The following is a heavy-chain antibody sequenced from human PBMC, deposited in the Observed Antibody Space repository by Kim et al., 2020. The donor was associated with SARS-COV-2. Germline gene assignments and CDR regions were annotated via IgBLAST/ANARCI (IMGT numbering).Heavy chain of an antibody. V-gene: IGHV4-59*13. CDR2: IYYSGST. D-gene: IGHD2-21*01. Sequence: SETLSLTCTVSGGSISSYYWSWIRQPPGKGLEWIGYIYYSGSTNYNPSLKSRVTISVDTSKNQFSLKLSSVTAADTAVYYCARGRWSHSRAWVFDYWGQGTLVTVSS. CDR1: GGSISSYY. CDR3: ARGRWSHSRAWVFDY. J-gene: IGHJ4*02.